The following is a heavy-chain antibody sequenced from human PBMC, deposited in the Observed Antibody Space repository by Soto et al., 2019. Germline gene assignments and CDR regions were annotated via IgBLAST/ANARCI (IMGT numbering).Heavy chain of an antibody. D-gene: IGHD3-10*01. CDR2: INHSGST. CDR3: GSFYGSGGGHYFDY. V-gene: IGHV4-34*01. CDR1: GGSFSGYY. Sequence: SETLSLTCAVYGGSFSGYYWSWIRQPPGKGLEWIGEINHSGSTNYNPSLKSRVTVSVDTSKNQFSLKLSSVTAADTAVYYCGSFYGSGGGHYFDYWGQGTLVTVSS. J-gene: IGHJ4*02.